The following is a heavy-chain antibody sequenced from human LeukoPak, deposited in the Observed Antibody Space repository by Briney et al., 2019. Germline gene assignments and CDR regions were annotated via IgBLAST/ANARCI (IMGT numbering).Heavy chain of an antibody. J-gene: IGHJ3*02. CDR1: GYSFATYW. CDR2: IYPGDSDT. CDR3: ARPSSAGSYVDAFDI. V-gene: IGHV5-51*01. Sequence: GESLKISCKGSGYSFATYWNGWVRQMPGKGLEWMGIIYPGDSDTRYSPSFQGQVTISADKSISTAYLQWGSLKASDTAMYYCARPSSAGSYVDAFDIWGQGTMVTVS. D-gene: IGHD2-15*01.